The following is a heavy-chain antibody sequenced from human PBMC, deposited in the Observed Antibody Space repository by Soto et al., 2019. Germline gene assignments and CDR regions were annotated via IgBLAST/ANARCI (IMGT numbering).Heavy chain of an antibody. D-gene: IGHD4-17*01. CDR1: GFSLSTSGVG. Sequence: QITLKESGPTLVKPTQTLTVTCTFSGFSLSTSGVGVGWIRQPPGKALEWLALIYWDDDKRYSPSLKSRLTITKDTSKNQVVLTMTNMDPVDTATYYCAHNNDYGDYYWFDPWGQGTLVTVSS. J-gene: IGHJ5*02. CDR2: IYWDDDK. CDR3: AHNNDYGDYYWFDP. V-gene: IGHV2-5*02.